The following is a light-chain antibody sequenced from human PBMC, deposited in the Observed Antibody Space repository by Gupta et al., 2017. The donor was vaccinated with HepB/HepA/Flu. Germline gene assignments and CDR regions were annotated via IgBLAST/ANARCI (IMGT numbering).Light chain of an antibody. CDR1: QGISTW. J-gene: IGKJ3*01. V-gene: IGKV1D-12*01. CDR3: LHANGFPRT. CDR2: SGS. Sequence: DIQLTHPPSSLSASVGDRVSITCLASQGISTWLAWYQQSPGKAPKLLIYSGSSLRTGVPSRFSGSGSGTDFSLTISSLQAEDFGTDYCLHANGFPRTFGHGTKVDIK.